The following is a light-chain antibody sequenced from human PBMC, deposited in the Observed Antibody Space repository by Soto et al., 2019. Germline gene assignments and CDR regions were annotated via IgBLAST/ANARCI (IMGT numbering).Light chain of an antibody. J-gene: IGKJ3*01. CDR1: QSVSSNN. CDR2: GAY. V-gene: IGKV3-20*01. Sequence: EIVLTQSPGTLSLSPGERATLSCRAIQSVSSNNSAWYQQRPGQAPRVVIYGAYTRATGIPERFSGSGSGTDFTLTISRLEPEDFAVYYCQQYGRSPFTFGPGTKVDIK. CDR3: QQYGRSPFT.